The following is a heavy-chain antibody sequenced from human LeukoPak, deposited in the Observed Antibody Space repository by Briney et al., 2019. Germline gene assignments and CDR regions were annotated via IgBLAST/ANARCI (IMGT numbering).Heavy chain of an antibody. Sequence: PGGSLRLSCAASGVTFSSYSMNWVRQAPGKGLEWVSSISSSSSYIYYADSLKGRFTISRDNAKNSLYLQMNSLRAEDTAVYYCARDGGSITGTTGLFDYWGQGTLVTVSS. J-gene: IGHJ4*02. CDR1: GVTFSSYS. CDR3: ARDGGSITGTTGLFDY. V-gene: IGHV3-21*01. D-gene: IGHD1-7*01. CDR2: ISSSSSYI.